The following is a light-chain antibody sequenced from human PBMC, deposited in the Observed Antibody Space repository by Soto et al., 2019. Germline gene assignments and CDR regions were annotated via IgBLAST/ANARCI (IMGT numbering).Light chain of an antibody. CDR1: SSDVGSYNR. CDR3: CSYAGSSTYV. V-gene: IGLV2-23*01. CDR2: ESS. Sequence: QSALTQPASVSGSPGPSITISCTGTSSDVGSYNRVSCYQQHPGKAPKHMIYESSKRPSGVSNRFSGSKSGNTASLTISGLQAEDEADYYCCSYAGSSTYVFGTGTKVTVL. J-gene: IGLJ1*01.